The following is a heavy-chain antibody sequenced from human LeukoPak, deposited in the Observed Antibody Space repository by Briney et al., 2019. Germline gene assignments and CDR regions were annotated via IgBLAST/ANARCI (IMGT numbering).Heavy chain of an antibody. CDR1: GFTFDDYA. CDR3: AKDYDSSGYYALYFDY. Sequence: GRSLRLSCAAFGFTFDDYAMHWVRQAPGKGLEWVSGISWNSGSIGYADSVKGRFTISRDNAKNSLYLQMNSLRAEGSALYYCAKDYDSSGYYALYFDYWGQGTLVTVSS. CDR2: ISWNSGSI. V-gene: IGHV3-9*01. D-gene: IGHD3-22*01. J-gene: IGHJ4*02.